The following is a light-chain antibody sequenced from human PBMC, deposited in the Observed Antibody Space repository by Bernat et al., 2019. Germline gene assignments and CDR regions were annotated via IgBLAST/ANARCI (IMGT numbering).Light chain of an antibody. J-gene: IGKJ1*01. Sequence: DIQMTQSPSSLSASVRDRVTITCRASQDINNDLGWYQQKPGKAPKLLIYKASRLESGVPTRFSGSGSGTEFTLTISSLQPDDFYCQQFKSYWTFGQGTKVEIK. CDR2: KAS. CDR1: QDINND. V-gene: IGKV1-5*03. CDR3: KSYWT.